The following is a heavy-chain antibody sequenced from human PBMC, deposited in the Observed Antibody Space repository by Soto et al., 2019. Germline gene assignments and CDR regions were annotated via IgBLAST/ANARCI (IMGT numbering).Heavy chain of an antibody. CDR2: ISYDGSNK. J-gene: IGHJ4*02. CDR3: AKDISSYSGSYTYYFDY. CDR1: GFTFSNYA. Sequence: HPGGSLRLSCAASGFTFSNYAMHWVRQAPGKGLEWVAVISYDGSNKYYADSVKGRFTISRDNPKNTLYLQMNSLRAEDTAVYYCAKDISSYSGSYTYYFDYWGQGTLVTVSS. D-gene: IGHD1-26*01. V-gene: IGHV3-30*18.